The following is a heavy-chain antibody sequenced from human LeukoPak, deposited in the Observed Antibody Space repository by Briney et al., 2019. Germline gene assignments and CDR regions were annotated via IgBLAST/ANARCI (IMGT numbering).Heavy chain of an antibody. CDR3: AKRLGYCSGGSCPRDP. CDR2: ISGSGGST. Sequence: GGSLRLSCAASGFTFSSYAMSWVRQAPGKGLEWVSAISGSGGSTYYADSVEGRFTISRDNSKNTLYLQMNSLRAEDTAVYYCAKRLGYCSGGSCPRDPWGQGTLVTVSS. J-gene: IGHJ5*02. D-gene: IGHD2-15*01. CDR1: GFTFSSYA. V-gene: IGHV3-23*01.